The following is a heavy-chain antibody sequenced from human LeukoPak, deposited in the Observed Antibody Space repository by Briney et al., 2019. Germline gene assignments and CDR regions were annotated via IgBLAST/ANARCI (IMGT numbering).Heavy chain of an antibody. V-gene: IGHV4-4*07. CDR3: ERGFRGASFDY. D-gene: IGHD1-26*01. Sequence: PSQTLSLTCTVSTASISSYCCSCIRRPARKGLEWIWPTYTSGTTNYNPSLKRQATMSVNTSKNQFTLNLSAVTATDTPVYYFERGFRGASFDYWGQGILVVVSS. J-gene: IGHJ4*02. CDR2: TYTSGTT. CDR1: TASISSYC.